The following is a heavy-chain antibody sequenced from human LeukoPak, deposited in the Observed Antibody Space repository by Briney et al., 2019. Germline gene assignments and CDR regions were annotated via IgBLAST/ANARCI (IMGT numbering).Heavy chain of an antibody. CDR3: ARDRTGGYYYGSGSYSYFQH. V-gene: IGHV1-46*01. CDR2: INPSGGST. CDR1: GYTFTSYY. D-gene: IGHD3-10*01. Sequence: GASVKVSCKASGYTFTSYYMHWVRQAPGQGLEWMGIINPSGGSTSYAQKFQGRVTMTRDTSTSTVHMELSSLRSEDTAVYYCARDRTGGYYYGSGSYSYFQHWGQGTLVTVSS. J-gene: IGHJ1*01.